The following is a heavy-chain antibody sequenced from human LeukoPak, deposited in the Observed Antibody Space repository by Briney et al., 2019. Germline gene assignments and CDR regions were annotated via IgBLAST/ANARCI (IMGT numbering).Heavy chain of an antibody. Sequence: GESLKISCKGSGYTFTSYWIAWVRQMPGKGLEWMGIIYPGDSDNRYSPSFQGQVTISADKSINTAYLQWSSLKASDTAMYYCARRVGATGPVDYWGQGTLITVSS. CDR1: GYTFTSYW. CDR3: ARRVGATGPVDY. CDR2: IYPGDSDN. J-gene: IGHJ4*02. D-gene: IGHD1-26*01. V-gene: IGHV5-51*01.